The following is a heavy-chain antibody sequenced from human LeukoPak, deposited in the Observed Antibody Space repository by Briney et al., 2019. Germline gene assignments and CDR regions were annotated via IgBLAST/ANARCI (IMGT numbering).Heavy chain of an antibody. CDR1: GFTFSSYS. CDR3: ARDANSMAPFDY. J-gene: IGHJ4*02. V-gene: IGHV3-21*01. CDR2: ISSNSSYI. Sequence: GESLRLSCAASGFTFSSYSMNWVRQAPGKGLEWVSSISSNSSYIYYADSVKGRFTISRDNAKNSLYLQMNSLRAEDTAVYYCARDANSMAPFDYWGQGTLVTVSS. D-gene: IGHD2-8*01.